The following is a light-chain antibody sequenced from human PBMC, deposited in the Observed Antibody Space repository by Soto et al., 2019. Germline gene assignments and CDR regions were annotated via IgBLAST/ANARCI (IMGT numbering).Light chain of an antibody. Sequence: EIVLTQSPGILSLHPWERATLSCRASQSVVTSLVWYQQKPGQAPRLLVYGASSRATDIPDRFSGSGSGTDLTLTISRLKPEDFAVYSCPQYGASQLTLGGGTKVDIK. CDR3: PQYGASQLT. CDR2: GAS. J-gene: IGKJ4*01. V-gene: IGKV3-20*01. CDR1: QSVVTS.